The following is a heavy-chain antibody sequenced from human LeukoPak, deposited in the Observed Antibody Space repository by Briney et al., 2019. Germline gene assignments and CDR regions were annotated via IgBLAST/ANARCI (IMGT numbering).Heavy chain of an antibody. V-gene: IGHV4-30-4*08. CDR3: ARDLPSGSYYATEHDAFDI. D-gene: IGHD1-26*01. Sequence: PSETLSLTCTVSGGSISSDDYYWSWIRQPPGKGLEWIGYIYYSGSTYYNPSLKSRVTISVDTSKNQFSLKLSSVTAADTAVYYCARDLPSGSYYATEHDAFDIWGQGTMVTVSS. CDR1: GGSISSDDYY. J-gene: IGHJ3*02. CDR2: IYYSGST.